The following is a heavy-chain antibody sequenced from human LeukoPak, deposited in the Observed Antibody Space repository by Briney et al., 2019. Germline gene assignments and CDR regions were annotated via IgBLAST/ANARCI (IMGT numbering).Heavy chain of an antibody. J-gene: IGHJ6*04. CDR2: IIPIFGTA. CDR1: GGTFSSYT. CDR3: ARLMDYYASGTYGRYAMDV. D-gene: IGHD3-10*01. V-gene: IGHV1-69*13. Sequence: SVKVSCKASGGTFSSYTISWVRQAPGQGLEWMGGIIPIFGTANYAQKFQGRVTITADESASTAYMELNSLRSEDTAMYYCARLMDYYASGTYGRYAMDVWGKGTTVTVTS.